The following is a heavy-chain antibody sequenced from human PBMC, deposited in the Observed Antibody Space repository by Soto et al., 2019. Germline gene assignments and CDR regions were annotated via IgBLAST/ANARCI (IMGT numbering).Heavy chain of an antibody. Sequence: PGGSLRLSCAASGFTFSSYAMHWVRQAPGKGLEWVSYISSRSTSMYYGDTVKGRFTISRDNAKNSLFLQMNSLRDEDTAVYYCARANLLGDYYDSSGYYNPEYWGQGTLVTVSS. CDR1: GFTFSSYA. D-gene: IGHD3-22*01. CDR2: ISSRSTSM. V-gene: IGHV3-48*02. J-gene: IGHJ4*02. CDR3: ARANLLGDYYDSSGYYNPEY.